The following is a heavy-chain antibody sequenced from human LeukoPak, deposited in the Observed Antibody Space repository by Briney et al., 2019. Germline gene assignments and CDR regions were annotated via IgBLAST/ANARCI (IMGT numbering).Heavy chain of an antibody. CDR3: AREYYYGSSGPYYFDY. CDR1: GFTFSSYG. Sequence: GGSLRLSCAASGFTFSSYGMHWVRQAPGKGLEWVAVIWYDGSSKYYADSVKGRFTISRDNSKNTLYLQMNSLRAEDTAVYYCAREYYYGSSGPYYFDYWGQGTLVTVSS. D-gene: IGHD3-22*01. CDR2: IWYDGSSK. J-gene: IGHJ4*02. V-gene: IGHV3-33*01.